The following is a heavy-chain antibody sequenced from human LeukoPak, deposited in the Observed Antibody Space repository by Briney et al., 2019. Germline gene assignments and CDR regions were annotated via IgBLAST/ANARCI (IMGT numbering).Heavy chain of an antibody. D-gene: IGHD3-22*01. CDR3: ARKLGYYYDSTFDY. Sequence: SETLSLTCAVYGGSFSGYYWSWIRQPPGKGLEWIGEINHSGSTNYNPSLKSRVTISVDTSKNQFSLKLSSVTAADTAVYCCARKLGYYYDSTFDYWGQGTLVTVSS. J-gene: IGHJ4*02. V-gene: IGHV4-34*01. CDR2: INHSGST. CDR1: GGSFSGYY.